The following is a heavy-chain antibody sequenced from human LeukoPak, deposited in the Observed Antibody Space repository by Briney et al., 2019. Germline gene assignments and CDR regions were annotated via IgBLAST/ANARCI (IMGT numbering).Heavy chain of an antibody. CDR1: RDSVSSNSAT. CDR2: TYYMSKWYN. CDR3: ARADYYSPMDV. V-gene: IGHV6-1*01. Sequence: SQTLSLTCAISRDSVSSNSATWNWLRQSPSRGLEWLGRTYYMSKWYNDYAVSVKSRITINPDTSKNQFSLQLNSVTPEDTAVYYCARADYYSPMDVWGQGTTVTVSS. J-gene: IGHJ6*02.